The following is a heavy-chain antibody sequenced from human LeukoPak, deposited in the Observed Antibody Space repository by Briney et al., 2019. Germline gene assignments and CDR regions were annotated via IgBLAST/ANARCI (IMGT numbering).Heavy chain of an antibody. J-gene: IGHJ6*03. Sequence: SETLSLTCTVSDDSITMYYWTWIRQPPGKGLEWIGYVYHTGSAKFNPSLNGRVSISRDTSNNFFTLRLRSVTAADTAVYFCTTGRVSSSTWCNTYYYYFYIDFWGKGTTVTVSS. CDR1: DDSITMYY. V-gene: IGHV4-59*01. CDR2: VYHTGSA. D-gene: IGHD2-15*01. CDR3: TTGRVSSSTWCNTYYYYFYIDF.